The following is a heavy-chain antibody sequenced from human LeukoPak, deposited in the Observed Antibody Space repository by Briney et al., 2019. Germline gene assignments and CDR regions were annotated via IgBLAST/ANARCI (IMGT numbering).Heavy chain of an antibody. Sequence: GESLKISCEGSGYSFTRYWIGWVRRLPGKGLEWMGIIYPSDSDTRYSPSFQGQVTISADKSISTAYLQWSSLKASDTAMYYCARPTDPGGGAAFSYWGQGTLVTVSS. J-gene: IGHJ4*02. CDR1: GYSFTRYW. CDR2: IYPSDSDT. V-gene: IGHV5-51*01. CDR3: ARPTDPGGGAAFSY. D-gene: IGHD1-26*01.